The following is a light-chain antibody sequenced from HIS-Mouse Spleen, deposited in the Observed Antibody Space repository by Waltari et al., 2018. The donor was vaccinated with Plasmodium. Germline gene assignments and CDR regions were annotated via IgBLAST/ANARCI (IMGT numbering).Light chain of an antibody. V-gene: IGKV1-5*03. J-gene: IGKJ1*01. Sequence: DIQMSQFPSTLSASVGDRVIITCRASQSISSWVAWYQQKPGKAPKLLIYKASSLESGVPSRFSGSGSGTEFTLTISSLQPDDFATYYCQQYNSYWTFGQGTKVEIK. CDR2: KAS. CDR1: QSISSW. CDR3: QQYNSYWT.